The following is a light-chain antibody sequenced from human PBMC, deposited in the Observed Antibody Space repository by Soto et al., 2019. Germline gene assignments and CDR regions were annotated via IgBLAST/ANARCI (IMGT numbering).Light chain of an antibody. CDR1: SNDVGGYNY. J-gene: IGLJ1*01. Sequence: QSVLTQPASVSGSPGQSITISCTGTSNDVGGYNYVSWYQQHPGKAPKLMIYEVSNRPSGVSNRFSGSKSGNTASLTISGLQAEDEADYYCSSYTSSREVFGTGTKVTVL. CDR2: EVS. CDR3: SSYTSSREV. V-gene: IGLV2-14*01.